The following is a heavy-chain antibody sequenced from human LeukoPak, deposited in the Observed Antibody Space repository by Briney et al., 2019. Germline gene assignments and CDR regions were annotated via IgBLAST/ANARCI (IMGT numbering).Heavy chain of an antibody. D-gene: IGHD3-22*01. CDR3: AKRGVVIRVILVGFHKEAYYFDS. J-gene: IGHJ4*02. CDR1: GITLSNYG. CDR2: ISKSGGRT. V-gene: IGHV3-23*01. Sequence: GGSLRLSCAVSGITLSNYGMSWVRQAPGKGLEWVEGISKSGGRTNYADSVKGRFTISRDNPKNTLYLQMNSLRAEDTAVYFCAKRGVVIRVILVGFHKEAYYFDSWGQGALVTVSS.